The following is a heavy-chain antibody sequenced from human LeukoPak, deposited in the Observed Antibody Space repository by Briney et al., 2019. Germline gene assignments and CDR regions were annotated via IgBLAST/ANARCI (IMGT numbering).Heavy chain of an antibody. Sequence: GGSLRLSCSASGFTFSNYAMHWVRQAPGKGLEYVSAISSNGGSTYYADSVKGRFTISRDNSKNTLYLQMCSLRAEDTAVYYCVKALGYCSGGSCLAFDIWGQGTMVTVSS. V-gene: IGHV3-64D*06. J-gene: IGHJ3*02. CDR2: ISSNGGST. CDR3: VKALGYCSGGSCLAFDI. CDR1: GFTFSNYA. D-gene: IGHD2-15*01.